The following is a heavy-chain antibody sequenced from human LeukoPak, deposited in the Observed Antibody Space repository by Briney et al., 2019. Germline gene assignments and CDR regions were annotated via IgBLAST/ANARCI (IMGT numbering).Heavy chain of an antibody. D-gene: IGHD3-10*01. CDR2: ISWNSGSI. CDR1: GFTFDDYA. CDR3: AKXGKAVLKNEFDY. Sequence: GGSLRLSCAASGFTFDDYAMHWVRQAPGKGLEWVSGISWNSGSIGYADSVKGRFTISRDNAKNSLYLQMNSLRAEDTALYYXAKXGKAVLKNEFDYWGQGTLVTVSS. J-gene: IGHJ4*02. V-gene: IGHV3-9*01.